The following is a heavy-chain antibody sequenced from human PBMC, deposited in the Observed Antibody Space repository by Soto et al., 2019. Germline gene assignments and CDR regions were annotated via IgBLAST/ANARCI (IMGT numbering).Heavy chain of an antibody. CDR3: AREYNWTYQGWTLY. D-gene: IGHD1-7*01. J-gene: IGHJ4*02. Sequence: XSGQGSYRASECRFICYFMHLGRRAPGQGVECMACIQPKSGDTKSSPKFQDRTTMTRDKSINTVFMELTRLTSDDTAVYFWAREYNWTYQGWTLYWGLGTLVTVAS. V-gene: IGHV1-2*02. CDR2: IQPKSGDT. CDR1: ECRFICYF.